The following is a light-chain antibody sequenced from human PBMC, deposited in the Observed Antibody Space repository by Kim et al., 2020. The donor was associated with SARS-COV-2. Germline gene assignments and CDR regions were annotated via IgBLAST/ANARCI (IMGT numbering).Light chain of an antibody. CDR2: KNN. CDR3: AAWDKSQNDWV. J-gene: IGLJ3*02. CDR1: SSNIGSKD. V-gene: IGLV1-47*01. Sequence: QSVLTQPPSASGPPGQWVTISCSGSSSNIGSKDVYWYQQDPGTDPHLLIYKNNHRPSGVPDRCSGAKSGTTASLAISGLRADDEADYYCAAWDKSQNDWVFGGGTQLTVL.